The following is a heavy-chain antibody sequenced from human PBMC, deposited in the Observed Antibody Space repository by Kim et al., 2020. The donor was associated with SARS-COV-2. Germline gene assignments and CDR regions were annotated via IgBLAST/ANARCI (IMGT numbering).Heavy chain of an antibody. D-gene: IGHD3-9*01. V-gene: IGHV3-74*01. J-gene: IGHJ4*02. CDR3: AREDAYYDILTGYYIPISPFDY. CDR2: INSDGSST. Sequence: GGSLRLSCAASGFTFSSYWMHWVRQAPGKGLVWVSRINSDGSSTSYADSVKGRFTISRDNAKNTLYLQMNSLRAEDTAVYYCAREDAYYDILTGYYIPISPFDYWGQGTLVTVSS. CDR1: GFTFSSYW.